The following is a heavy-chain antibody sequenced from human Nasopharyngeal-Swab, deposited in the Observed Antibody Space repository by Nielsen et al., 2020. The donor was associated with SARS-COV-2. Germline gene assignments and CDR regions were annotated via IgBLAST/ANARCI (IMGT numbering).Heavy chain of an antibody. J-gene: IGHJ4*02. Sequence: SGVSGFTFSNYAMNWVRQAPGTGLEWVSGISGSGGTIYYVDSVKGRFTISRDNSRNSLYLHMSNLRAEDTAIYYCAKGHSSGWVPYEYWGQGTLVTVSS. CDR3: AKGHSSGWVPYEY. CDR1: GFTFSNYA. V-gene: IGHV3-23*01. D-gene: IGHD6-19*01. CDR2: ISGSGGTI.